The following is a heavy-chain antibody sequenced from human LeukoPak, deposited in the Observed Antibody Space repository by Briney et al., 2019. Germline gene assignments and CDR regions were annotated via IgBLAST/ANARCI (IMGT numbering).Heavy chain of an antibody. D-gene: IGHD3-22*01. CDR3: ARQRHYYYDSSGYPGGPFDY. CDR1: GGSISSGSYY. J-gene: IGHJ4*02. CDR2: IYCSGST. V-gene: IGHV4-39*01. Sequence: PSQTLSLTCTVSGGSISSGSYYWSWIRQPPGKGLEWIGSIYCSGSTYYNPSLKSRVTISVDTSKNQFSLKLSSVTAADTAVYYCARQRHYYYDSSGYPGGPFDYWGQGTLVTVSS.